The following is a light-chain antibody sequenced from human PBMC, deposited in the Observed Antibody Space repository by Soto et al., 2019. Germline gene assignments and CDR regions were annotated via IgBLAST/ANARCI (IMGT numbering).Light chain of an antibody. V-gene: IGKV1-39*01. CDR1: QTIIRY. CDR2: AAS. CDR3: QQSYSTLFT. Sequence: DIPMTQSPSSLSAFVGDRVTITCRASQTIIRYLNWYQQKPGRAPNLLIYAASSLQSGVPSRFRGSGSGTEFSLTITILQPEDFATYYCQQSYSTLFTFGPGTKVEIK. J-gene: IGKJ3*01.